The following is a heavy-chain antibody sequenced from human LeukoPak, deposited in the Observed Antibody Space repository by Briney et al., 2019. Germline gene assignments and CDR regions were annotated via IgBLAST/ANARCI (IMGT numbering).Heavy chain of an antibody. CDR2: INRDGSST. CDR3: ARDGYCGGDC. CDR1: GFTVSSNY. D-gene: IGHD2-21*02. Sequence: PGGSLRLSCAASGFTVSSNYMSWVRQAPGKGLVWVSHINRDGSSTSYADSVKGRFTISGDNAKNTLYLQMNSLRAEDTAVYYCARDGYCGGDCWGQGTMVTVSS. V-gene: IGHV3-74*01. J-gene: IGHJ3*01.